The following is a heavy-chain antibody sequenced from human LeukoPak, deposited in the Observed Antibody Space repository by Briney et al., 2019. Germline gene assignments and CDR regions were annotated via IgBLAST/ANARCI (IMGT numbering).Heavy chain of an antibody. CDR3: ARQESEMTTPANRYFDL. D-gene: IGHD5-24*01. CDR2: IFPDDSDT. V-gene: IGHV5-51*01. Sequence: GESLKISCKGSGYNFAHDWIGWVRQMPGKGLEWMGIIFPDDSDTIYSPSFQGQVTISADKSINTAYLQWNNLKASDSAIYYCARQESEMTTPANRYFDLWGQGTLITDSS. CDR1: GYNFAHDW. J-gene: IGHJ4*02.